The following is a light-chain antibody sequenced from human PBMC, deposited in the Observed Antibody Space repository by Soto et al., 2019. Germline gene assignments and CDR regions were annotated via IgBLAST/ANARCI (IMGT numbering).Light chain of an antibody. V-gene: IGLV1-40*01. CDR1: SSNIGAGYD. J-gene: IGLJ3*02. Sequence: QSVLTQPPSVSGAPGQRVTISCTGSSSNIGAGYDVHWYQQLPGTAPKVLIYGNNNRPSGVPDRFSGSKSGTSASLAITGLQAEDEADYYCQSYDSSLSDSGWVFGGGTKVTVL. CDR3: QSYDSSLSDSGWV. CDR2: GNN.